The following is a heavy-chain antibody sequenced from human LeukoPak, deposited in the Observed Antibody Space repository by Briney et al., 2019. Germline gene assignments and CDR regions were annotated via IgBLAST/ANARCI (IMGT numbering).Heavy chain of an antibody. CDR3: ARDDYDSSGYYFD. Sequence: GGSLRLSCAASGFTFSTHAMHWVRQAPGKGLEWVAVISNDGRNKYHADSVKGRFTISRDNAKKSLYLQMNSLRAEDTAVYYCARDDYDSSGYYFDWGQGTLVTVSS. CDR2: ISNDGRNK. D-gene: IGHD3-22*01. J-gene: IGHJ4*02. CDR1: GFTFSTHA. V-gene: IGHV3-30*04.